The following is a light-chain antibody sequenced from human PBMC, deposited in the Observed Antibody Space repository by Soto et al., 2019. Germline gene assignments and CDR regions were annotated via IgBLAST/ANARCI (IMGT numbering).Light chain of an antibody. CDR1: RSVSSSS. J-gene: IGKJ2*01. V-gene: IGKV3-20*01. CDR2: GAS. CDR3: QHYGTSPPYT. Sequence: EIVLTQSPGTLSLSPGERATLSCRASRSVSSSSLAWYQQKPGQAPRLLIRGASTRATGIPDRFSGSGSGTDFTLIISILEPEDFAVYFCQHYGTSPPYTFAQGTKVDIK.